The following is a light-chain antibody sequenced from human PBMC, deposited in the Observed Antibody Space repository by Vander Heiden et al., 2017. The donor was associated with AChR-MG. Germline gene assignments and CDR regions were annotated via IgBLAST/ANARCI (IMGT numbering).Light chain of an antibody. J-gene: IGLJ2*01. V-gene: IGLV3-21*04. CDR1: NIGSKS. Sequence: SSVLTQPPSVSVAPGKTARITCGGNNIGSKSVHWYQQKPGQAPGLVIYYDSDRPSGIPERFSGSNSGNTATLTISRVEAGDEADYYCQVWDSSSDHPNVVFGGGTKLTVL. CDR2: YDS. CDR3: QVWDSSSDHPNVV.